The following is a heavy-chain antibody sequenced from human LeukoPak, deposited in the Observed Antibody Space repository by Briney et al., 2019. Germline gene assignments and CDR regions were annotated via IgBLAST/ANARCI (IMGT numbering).Heavy chain of an antibody. CDR3: ARGSPSVVPAAILRWFDP. Sequence: PSETLSLTCAVYGGSFSGYYWSWIRQPPGKGLEWIGEINHSGSTNYNPSLKSRVTISVDTSKNQFSLKLSSVTAADTAVYYCARGSPSVVPAAILRWFDPWGQGTLVTVSS. J-gene: IGHJ5*02. D-gene: IGHD2-2*02. CDR2: INHSGST. V-gene: IGHV4-34*01. CDR1: GGSFSGYY.